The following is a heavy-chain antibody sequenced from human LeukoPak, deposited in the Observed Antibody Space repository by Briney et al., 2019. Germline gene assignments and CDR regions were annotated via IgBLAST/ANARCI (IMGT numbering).Heavy chain of an antibody. V-gene: IGHV1-24*01. Sequence: ASVKVSCKASGYTFTSYYMHWVRQAPGQGLEWMGGFDPEDGETIYAQKFQGRVTMTEDTSTDTAYMELSSLRSEDTAVYYCATVGYCSSTSCSDYYGMDVWGQGTTVTVSS. J-gene: IGHJ6*02. D-gene: IGHD2-2*01. CDR3: ATVGYCSSTSCSDYYGMDV. CDR1: GYTFTSYY. CDR2: FDPEDGET.